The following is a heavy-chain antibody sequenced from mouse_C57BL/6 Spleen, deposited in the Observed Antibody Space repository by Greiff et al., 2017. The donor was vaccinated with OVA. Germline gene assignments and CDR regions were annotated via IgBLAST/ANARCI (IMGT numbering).Heavy chain of an antibody. CDR1: GYTFTDYN. Sequence: VQLKESGPELVKPGASVKIPCKASGYTFTDYNMDWVKQSHGKSLEWIGDINPNNGGTIYNQKFKGKATLTVDKSSSTAYMELRSLTSEDTAVYYCARWGYYYGSSSHWYFDVWGTGTTVTVSS. V-gene: IGHV1-18*01. CDR2: INPNNGGT. CDR3: ARWGYYYGSSSHWYFDV. J-gene: IGHJ1*03. D-gene: IGHD1-1*01.